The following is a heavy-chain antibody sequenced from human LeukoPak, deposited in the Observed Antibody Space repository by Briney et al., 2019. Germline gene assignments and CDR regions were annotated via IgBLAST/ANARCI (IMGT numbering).Heavy chain of an antibody. V-gene: IGHV3-23*01. CDR3: AKGTNEYSSGWYQDY. CDR1: GFTFSSSA. D-gene: IGHD6-19*01. CDR2: ISGSGSGGST. J-gene: IGHJ4*02. Sequence: PGGSLRLSCAASGFTFSSSAMSWVRQAPGKGLEWVSSISGSGSGGSTYYADSVKGRFTISRDNSKNTLYLQMNSLRAEDTAVYYCAKGTNEYSSGWYQDYWGQGTLVTVSS.